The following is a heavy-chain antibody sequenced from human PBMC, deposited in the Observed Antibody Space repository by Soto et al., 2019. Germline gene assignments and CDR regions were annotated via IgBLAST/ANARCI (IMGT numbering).Heavy chain of an antibody. V-gene: IGHV3-23*01. CDR1: GFTCRTFA. Sequence: PGGSLRLSCAASGFTCRTFAMTWVRQAPGKGLEWVSSAGGGDDTYYADSVKGRFIISRDNSKSTLSLRLNGLRAEDTAVYYCVKDRMSYNSVWDPFDIWGQGTMVTVSS. D-gene: IGHD3-10*01. J-gene: IGHJ3*02. CDR2: AGGGDDT. CDR3: VKDRMSYNSVWDPFDI.